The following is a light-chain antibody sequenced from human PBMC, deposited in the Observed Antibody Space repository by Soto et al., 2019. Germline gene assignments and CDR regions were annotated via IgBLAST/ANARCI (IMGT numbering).Light chain of an antibody. CDR1: QIVSNNY. CDR3: HQYGSSRT. V-gene: IGKV3-20*01. J-gene: IGKJ1*01. Sequence: IVLTQSPGTVSLSPGESATLSCRASQIVSNNYLAWYQQKPGQAPRPLIYGASSRATGIPDRFSGSGSGTDFTLTISRLEPEDSAVYYCHQYGSSRTVGQGTKVDIK. CDR2: GAS.